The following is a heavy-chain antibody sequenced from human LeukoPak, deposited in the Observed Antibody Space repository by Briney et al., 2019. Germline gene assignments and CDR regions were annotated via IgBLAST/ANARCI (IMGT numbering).Heavy chain of an antibody. J-gene: IGHJ4*02. CDR2: FSSGRTYI. Sequence: GGSLRLSCAGSGFTFSSYSMNWVRQAPGKGLEWVSSFSSGRTYIYYADSVKGRFTISRDNAQNSLYLQMNSLRAEDTAVYYCARDPRGATVTSLKIDYWGQGTLVTVSS. V-gene: IGHV3-21*01. CDR1: GFTFSSYS. CDR3: ARDPRGATVTSLKIDY. D-gene: IGHD4-17*01.